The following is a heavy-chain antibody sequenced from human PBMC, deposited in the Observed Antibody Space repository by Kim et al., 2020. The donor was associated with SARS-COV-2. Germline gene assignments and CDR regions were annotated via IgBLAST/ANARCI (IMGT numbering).Heavy chain of an antibody. CDR3: ATHTFKRANWNPDTFDY. Sequence: KGRFTISRDNAKNSLYLQMNSLRAEDTAVYYCATHTFKRANWNPDTFDYWGQGTLVTVSS. V-gene: IGHV3-48*03. J-gene: IGHJ4*02. D-gene: IGHD1-20*01.